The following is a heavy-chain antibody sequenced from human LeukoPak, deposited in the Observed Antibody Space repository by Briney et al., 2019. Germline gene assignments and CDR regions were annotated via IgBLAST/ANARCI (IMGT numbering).Heavy chain of an antibody. J-gene: IGHJ6*02. CDR1: GFTFSSYW. V-gene: IGHV3-74*01. CDR2: INSDGSST. CDR3: ARDLNV. Sequence: GGSLRLSCAASGFTFSSYWMHWVRQAPGKGLVWVSGINSDGSSTTYADSVKGRFTISRDNAKNTLYLQMSSLRAEDTAVYYCARDLNVWGQGTTVTVSS.